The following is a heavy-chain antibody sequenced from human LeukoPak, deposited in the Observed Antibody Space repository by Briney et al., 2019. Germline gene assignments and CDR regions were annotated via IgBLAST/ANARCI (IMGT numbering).Heavy chain of an antibody. CDR3: ARAERDYYDSSGFNWYFDL. CDR2: IYYSGST. D-gene: IGHD3-22*01. V-gene: IGHV4-4*02. J-gene: IGHJ2*01. Sequence: SGTLSLTCAVSGGSISSSKWWSWVRQPPGKGLEWIGSIYYSGSTYYNPSLKSRVTISVDTSKNQFSLKLSSVTAADTAVYYCARAERDYYDSSGFNWYFDLWGRGTLVTVSS. CDR1: GGSISSSKW.